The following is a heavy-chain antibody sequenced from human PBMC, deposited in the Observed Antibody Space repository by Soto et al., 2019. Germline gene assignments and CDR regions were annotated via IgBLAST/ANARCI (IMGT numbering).Heavy chain of an antibody. CDR3: ARGLHSSGWYSRDY. V-gene: IGHV1-8*01. CDR2: MNPNSGNT. J-gene: IGHJ4*02. Sequence: QVQLVQSGAEVKKPGASVKVSCKASGYTFTSYDINWVRQATGQGLEWMGWMNPNSGNTGYAQKFQGRVTMTRNTSISTAYRELSRLRSEDTAVYYCARGLHSSGWYSRDYWGQGTLVTVSS. CDR1: GYTFTSYD. D-gene: IGHD6-19*01.